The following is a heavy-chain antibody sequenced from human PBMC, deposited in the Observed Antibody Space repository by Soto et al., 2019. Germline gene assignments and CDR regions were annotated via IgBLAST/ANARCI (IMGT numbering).Heavy chain of an antibody. V-gene: IGHV4-59*08. J-gene: IGHJ4*01. D-gene: IGHD3-16*01. CDR3: ATYFRGEGGRGY. CDR1: GGSSSNYY. CDR2: LDYSGSP. Sequence: LETLPLTCTVSGGSSSNYYWSWIRQPTGKGLEWIGYLDYSGSPKYNPSLKSRVTISMDTSKNQVSLTLNSVTAADTAVYFCATYFRGEGGRGYWGPGTQVTVSS.